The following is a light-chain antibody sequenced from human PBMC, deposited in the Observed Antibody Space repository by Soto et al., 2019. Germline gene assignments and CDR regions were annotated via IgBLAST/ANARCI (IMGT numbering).Light chain of an antibody. CDR2: AAS. J-gene: IGKJ1*01. Sequence: IRMTQSPSSLSASTGDRVTITCRASQGINSWLAWYQQKPGKAPKLLIYAASNLQSGVPSRFSGSGSGTDFTLTISSLQPEDFATYYCQQANSFPWTFGQGTKVDIK. CDR3: QQANSFPWT. V-gene: IGKV1-12*01. CDR1: QGINSW.